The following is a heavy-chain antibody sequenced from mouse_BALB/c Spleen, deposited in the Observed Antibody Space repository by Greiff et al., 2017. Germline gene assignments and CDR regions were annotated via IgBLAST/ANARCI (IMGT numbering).Heavy chain of an antibody. V-gene: IGHV1-14*01. CDR2: INPYNDGT. D-gene: IGHD1-1*01. J-gene: IGHJ1*01. CDR3: ARHYYGSSYWYFDV. Sequence: EVKLMESGPELVKPGASVKMSCKASGYTFTSYVMHWVKQKPGQGLEWIGYINPYNDGTKYNEKFKGKATLTSDKSSSTAYMELSSLTSEDSAVYYCARHYYGSSYWYFDVWGAGTTVTVSS. CDR1: GYTFTSYV.